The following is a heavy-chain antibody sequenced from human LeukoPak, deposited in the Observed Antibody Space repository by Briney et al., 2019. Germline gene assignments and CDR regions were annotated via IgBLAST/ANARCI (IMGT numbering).Heavy chain of an antibody. CDR3: ARAYYYVDV. J-gene: IGHJ6*03. CDR1: GFTFSTYW. CDR2: INQDGSEN. Sequence: GGSLRLSCAASGFTFSTYWMSWVRQAPGKGLEWVANINQDGSENYYVDSVKGRFTISRDNAKNSLYLQMNSLRAEDTAVYYCARAYYYVDVWGKGATVTVSS. V-gene: IGHV3-7*01.